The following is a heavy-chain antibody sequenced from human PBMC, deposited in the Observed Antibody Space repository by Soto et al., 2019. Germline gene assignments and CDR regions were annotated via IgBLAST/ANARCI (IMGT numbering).Heavy chain of an antibody. D-gene: IGHD2-8*02. CDR3: AKATATGGGAFDI. J-gene: IGHJ3*02. V-gene: IGHV3-23*01. Sequence: GGSLRLSCAASGFTFSDYYMSWIRQAPGKGLEWVSTILVDGRTFYVDSVKGRFTISRDSSQNTVYLQMNSLTAGDTALYYCAKATATGGGAFDICGQGTMVTVSS. CDR1: GFTFSDYY. CDR2: ILVDGRT.